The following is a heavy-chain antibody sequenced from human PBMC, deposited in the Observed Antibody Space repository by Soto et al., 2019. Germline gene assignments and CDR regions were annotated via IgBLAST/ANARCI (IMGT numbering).Heavy chain of an antibody. V-gene: IGHV4-31*03. CDR3: AKLVRDDVRRSDLDH. CDR1: RGSISVGGYT. D-gene: IGHD3-10*02. J-gene: IGHJ4*02. Sequence: SETLSLSCPVSRGSISVGGYTWSWIHQFKGKGLEWIGYTYYSGTTSQNPPLRSRITISGDTSRNQFSLNLRSVTAADSGVYYCAKLVRDDVRRSDLDHWGQGTLVTVSS. CDR2: TYYSGTT.